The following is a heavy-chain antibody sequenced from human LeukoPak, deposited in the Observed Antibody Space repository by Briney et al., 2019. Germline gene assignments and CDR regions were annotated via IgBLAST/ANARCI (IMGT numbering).Heavy chain of an antibody. CDR1: GGSISSY. V-gene: IGHV4-59*01. D-gene: IGHD3-10*01. CDR3: VNGGSYLTK. Sequence: SETLSLTCTVSGGSISSYWSWIRQSPGKGLEWVGYIYFTGTTNYNPSLKSRLTISIDTSRNQFSLKLSSATAADTAIYYCVNGGSYLTKWGQGTLVTVSS. J-gene: IGHJ4*02. CDR2: IYFTGTT.